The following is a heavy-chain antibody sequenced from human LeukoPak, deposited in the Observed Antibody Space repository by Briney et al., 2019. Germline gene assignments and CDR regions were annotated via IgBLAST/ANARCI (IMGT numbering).Heavy chain of an antibody. V-gene: IGHV1-18*01. J-gene: IGHJ3*02. CDR3: ARDQMATSHDAFDI. CDR2: ISAYNGNT. D-gene: IGHD5-24*01. Sequence: GASVKVSCKVSGYTFTSYGISWVRQAPGQGLEWMGWISAYNGNTNYAQKLQGRVTMTTDTSTSTAYMELSRLRSDDTAVYYCARDQMATSHDAFDIWGQGTMVTVSS. CDR1: GYTFTSYG.